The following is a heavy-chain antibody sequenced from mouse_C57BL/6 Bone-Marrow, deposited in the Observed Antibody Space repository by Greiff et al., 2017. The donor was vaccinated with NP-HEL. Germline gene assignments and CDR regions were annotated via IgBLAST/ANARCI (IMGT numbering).Heavy chain of an antibody. V-gene: IGHV1-81*01. J-gene: IGHJ3*01. CDR2: IYPRSGNT. D-gene: IGHD1-1*01. CDR3: ARSSYTPFAY. CDR1: GYTFTSYG. Sequence: VQLQQSGAELARPGASVKLSCKASGYTFTSYGISWVKQRTGQGLEWIGEIYPRSGNTYYNEKFKGKATLTVDKSSSTAYMELRSLTSEESAVYFCARSSYTPFAYWGQGTLVTVSA.